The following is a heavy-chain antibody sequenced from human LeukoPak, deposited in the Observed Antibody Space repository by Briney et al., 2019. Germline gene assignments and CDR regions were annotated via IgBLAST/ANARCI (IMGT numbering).Heavy chain of an antibody. V-gene: IGHV4-34*01. J-gene: IGHJ3*02. Sequence: SETLSLTCSVSGGSFTAFYWSWIRQPPGKGLEWIGEVNHRGNTNYNPSLKSRVTLSVDTSKNHFSLTLSSVTAADTAVYYCARSDGYGLVGIWGQGTMVTVSS. D-gene: IGHD3-10*01. CDR1: GGSFTAFY. CDR2: VNHRGNT. CDR3: ARSDGYGLVGI.